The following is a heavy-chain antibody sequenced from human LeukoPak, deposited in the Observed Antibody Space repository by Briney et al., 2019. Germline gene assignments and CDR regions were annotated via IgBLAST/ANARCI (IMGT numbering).Heavy chain of an antibody. CDR2: VSYDGSNK. CDR3: ARDPDPQPSSGWYFQH. Sequence: GGSLRLSCAASGFTFSSYGMHWVRQAPGKGLEWVAVVSYDGSNKYYADSVKGRFTISRGNSKNTLYLQMNSLRAEDTAVYYCARDPDPQPSSGWYFQHWGQGTLVTVSS. V-gene: IGHV3-30*03. D-gene: IGHD6-19*01. J-gene: IGHJ1*01. CDR1: GFTFSSYG.